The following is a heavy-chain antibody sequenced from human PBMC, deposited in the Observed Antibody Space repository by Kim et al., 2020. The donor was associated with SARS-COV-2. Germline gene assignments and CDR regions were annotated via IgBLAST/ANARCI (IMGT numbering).Heavy chain of an antibody. V-gene: IGHV1-8*01. CDR1: GYTFTSYD. Sequence: ASVKVSCKASGYTFTSYDINWVRQATGQGLEWMGWMNPNSGNTGYAQKFQGRVTMTRNTSISTAYMELSSLRSEDTAVYYCARVYYYGSGSYFTFFDYWGQGTLVTVSS. J-gene: IGHJ4*02. CDR2: MNPNSGNT. CDR3: ARVYYYGSGSYFTFFDY. D-gene: IGHD3-10*01.